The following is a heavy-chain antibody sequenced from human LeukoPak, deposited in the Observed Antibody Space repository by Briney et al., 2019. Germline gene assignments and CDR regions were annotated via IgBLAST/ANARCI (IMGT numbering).Heavy chain of an antibody. CDR1: GFIFDDYA. D-gene: IGHD1-26*01. V-gene: IGHV3-9*01. J-gene: IGHJ4*02. Sequence: GGSLRLSCTASGFIFDDYAMHWVRQTPVKGLEWVSGISWNSGTIAYGDSVKGRFIISRDNAKNSLYLQMNSLRAEDTAFYYCSKGSSGGFLTDFDYWGQGTLVTVSS. CDR2: ISWNSGTI. CDR3: SKGSSGGFLTDFDY.